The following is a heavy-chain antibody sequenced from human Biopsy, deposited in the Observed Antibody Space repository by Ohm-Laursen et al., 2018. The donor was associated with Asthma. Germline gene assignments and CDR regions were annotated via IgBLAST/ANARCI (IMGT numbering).Heavy chain of an antibody. Sequence: TLSLTCAYRGSFRGYVLTWIRQPPGKGLEWIGEIPQGGATTFNPSLKSRVTISIDPSKSQLSLRLTSMTAADTAVYYCASGPQWSGLDVWGQGTTVTVPS. CDR3: ASGPQWSGLDV. V-gene: IGHV4-34*01. CDR1: RGSFRGYV. D-gene: IGHD2-8*01. J-gene: IGHJ6*02. CDR2: IPQGGAT.